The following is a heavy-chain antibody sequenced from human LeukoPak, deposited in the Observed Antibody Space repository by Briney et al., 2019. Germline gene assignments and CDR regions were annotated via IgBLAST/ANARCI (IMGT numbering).Heavy chain of an antibody. CDR3: ARAVGDSSGYFDY. V-gene: IGHV4-4*02. CDR1: GGSISSSNW. J-gene: IGHJ4*02. CDR2: IYHSGST. Sequence: SETLSLTCAVSGGSISSSNWWSWVRQPPGKGLEWIGEIYHSGSTDYNPSLKSRVTISVDKSKNQFSLKLSSVTAADTAVYYCARAVGDSSGYFDYWGQGTLVTVSS. D-gene: IGHD3-22*01.